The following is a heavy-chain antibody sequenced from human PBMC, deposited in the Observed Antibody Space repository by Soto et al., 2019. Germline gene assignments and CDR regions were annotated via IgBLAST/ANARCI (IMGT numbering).Heavy chain of an antibody. Sequence: PSETLSLTSAVHGGSFSGYYWDWIRQPPGKGLEWIGEVYHGGSSNYKPSLKSRVTISVDRSKNQFSLKLSSVTAADTAVYYCARYYYGSGRTYNWFDPWGQGILVTVSS. J-gene: IGHJ5*02. CDR3: ARYYYGSGRTYNWFDP. CDR2: VYHGGSS. D-gene: IGHD3-10*01. V-gene: IGHV4-34*01. CDR1: GGSFSGYY.